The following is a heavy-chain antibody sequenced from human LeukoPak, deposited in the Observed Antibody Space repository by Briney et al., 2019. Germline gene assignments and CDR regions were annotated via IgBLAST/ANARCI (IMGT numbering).Heavy chain of an antibody. CDR1: GYTFTSYY. Sequence: ASVKVSCKSSGYTFTSYYMHWVRQAPGQGLEWMGIINPSGGSTSYAQKFQGRGTMTRDTSTSTVYMELSSLRSEDTAVYYCAREENYGSGSAYDAFDIWGQGTMVTVSS. CDR3: AREENYGSGSAYDAFDI. J-gene: IGHJ3*02. D-gene: IGHD3-10*01. V-gene: IGHV1-46*01. CDR2: INPSGGST.